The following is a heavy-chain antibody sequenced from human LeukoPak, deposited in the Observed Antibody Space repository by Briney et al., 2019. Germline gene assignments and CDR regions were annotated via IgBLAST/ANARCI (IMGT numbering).Heavy chain of an antibody. CDR2: ISWNSGSI. J-gene: IGHJ4*02. V-gene: IGHV3-9*01. Sequence: GRSLRLSCAASGFTFDDYAMHWVRQALGKGLEWVSGISWNSGSIGYADSVKGRFTISRDNAKNSLYLQMNSLRAEDTALYYCAKASYGDYGNCDYWGQGTLVTVSS. CDR1: GFTFDDYA. CDR3: AKASYGDYGNCDY. D-gene: IGHD4-17*01.